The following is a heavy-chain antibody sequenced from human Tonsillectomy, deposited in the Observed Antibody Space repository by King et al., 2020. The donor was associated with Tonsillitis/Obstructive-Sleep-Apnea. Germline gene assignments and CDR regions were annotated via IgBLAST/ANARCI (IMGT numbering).Heavy chain of an antibody. D-gene: IGHD3-3*01. CDR2: INHSGST. CDR1: GGSFSGYY. V-gene: IGHV4-34*01. J-gene: IGHJ4*02. CDR3: AREDYDFWSGYPPIPDY. Sequence: VQLQQWGAGLLKPSETLSLTCPVYGGSFSGYYWSWIRQPPGKGLEWIGEINHSGSTNYNPSLKSRVTISIDTSTNQFSLKLSSVTAADTAVYYCAREDYDFWSGYPPIPDYWGQGTLVTVSS.